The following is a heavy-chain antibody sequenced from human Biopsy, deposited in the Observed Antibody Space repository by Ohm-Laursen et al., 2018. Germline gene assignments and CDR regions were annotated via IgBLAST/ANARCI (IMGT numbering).Heavy chain of an antibody. V-gene: IGHV1-18*01. J-gene: IGHJ3*01. CDR1: GYTFTTYG. CDR2: ITADNT. D-gene: IGHD2-21*02. CDR3: ARAFGGAYYSYAFDL. Sequence: GASVKVSCKPSGYTFTTYGISWVRQAPGQGLEWMGWITADNTNSAQKFQGRLTMTTDISTSTAYMDLKGLRSDDTAIYYCARAFGGAYYSYAFDLWGQGTLATVSS.